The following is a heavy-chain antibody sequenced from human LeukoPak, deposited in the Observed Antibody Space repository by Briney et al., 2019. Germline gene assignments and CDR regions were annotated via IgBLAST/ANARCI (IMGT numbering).Heavy chain of an antibody. Sequence: SETLSLTCTVSGGSISSSSYYWGWIRQPPGKGLEWIGSIYYSGSTYYNPSLKSRVTISVDTSKNQFSLKLRSVTAADTAVHFCARGSGVAVGMDVWGQGTTVIVSS. CDR2: IYYSGST. D-gene: IGHD6-19*01. CDR1: GGSISSSSYY. V-gene: IGHV4-39*07. J-gene: IGHJ6*02. CDR3: ARGSGVAVGMDV.